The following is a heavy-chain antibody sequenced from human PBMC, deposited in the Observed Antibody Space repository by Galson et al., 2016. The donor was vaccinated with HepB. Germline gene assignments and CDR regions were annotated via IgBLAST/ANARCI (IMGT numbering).Heavy chain of an antibody. CDR3: AKDGLYYGSGSYGSVDY. V-gene: IGHV3-30*18. CDR1: GFRFSSYA. J-gene: IGHJ4*02. D-gene: IGHD3-10*01. Sequence: SLRLSCAASGFRFSSYAMHWVRQAPGKGLEWVAVIPYDGSNKYYTDSVKGRFTISRDNSKNTLYLQMNSLRAEDRAVYYCAKDGLYYGSGSYGSVDYWGQGTLVTVS. CDR2: IPYDGSNK.